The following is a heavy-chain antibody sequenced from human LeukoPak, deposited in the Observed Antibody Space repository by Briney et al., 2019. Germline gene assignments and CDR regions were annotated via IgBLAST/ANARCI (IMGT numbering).Heavy chain of an antibody. CDR1: GFTFSIYS. V-gene: IGHV3-21*01. Sequence: GGSLRLSCAASGFTFSIYSMNWVRQAPGKGLEWVSSISSSSSYIYYADSVKGRFSISRDNAKDSLYLQMSTLRAEDTAVYYCVRDSYSEPTAMPLSFDYWGQGILVTVSS. D-gene: IGHD2-2*01. CDR2: ISSSSSYI. J-gene: IGHJ4*02. CDR3: VRDSYSEPTAMPLSFDY.